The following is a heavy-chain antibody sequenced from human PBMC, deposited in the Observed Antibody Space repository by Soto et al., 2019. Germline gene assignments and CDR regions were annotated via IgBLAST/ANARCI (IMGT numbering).Heavy chain of an antibody. J-gene: IGHJ4*02. CDR1: GYTFTSYG. D-gene: IGHD1-26*01. CDR3: ARDAVGAHQDY. Sequence: QVQLVQSGAEVKKPGASVKVSCKASGYTFTSYGISWVRQAPGQGLEWMGWITAYNGNTNYAQKLQGRVTMTTDTAPSTAYMELRSLRADDTAVYYFARDAVGAHQDYWGQGTLVTVSS. V-gene: IGHV1-18*01. CDR2: ITAYNGNT.